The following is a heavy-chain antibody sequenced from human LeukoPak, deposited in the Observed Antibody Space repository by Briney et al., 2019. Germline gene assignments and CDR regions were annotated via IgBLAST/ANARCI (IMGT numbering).Heavy chain of an antibody. CDR1: GGSISSYY. V-gene: IGHV4-59*01. CDR3: AGGIRAYNWFDP. D-gene: IGHD3-16*01. J-gene: IGHJ5*02. CDR2: IYYSGST. Sequence: KPSETLSLTCTVSGGSISSYYWSWIRQPPGKGLEWIGCIYYSGSTNYNPSLKSRVTISADTSKNQFSLKLSSVTAADTAVYYCAGGIRAYNWFDPWGQGTLVTVSS.